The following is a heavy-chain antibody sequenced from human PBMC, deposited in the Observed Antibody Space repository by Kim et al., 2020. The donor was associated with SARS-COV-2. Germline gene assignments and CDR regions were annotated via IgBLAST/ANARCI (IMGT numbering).Heavy chain of an antibody. J-gene: IGHJ6*01. CDR1: GFTFSSYS. D-gene: IGHD6-13*01. V-gene: IGHV3-48*04. CDR3: ARDQSSSWYGDYYYGVDV. Sequence: GGSLRLSCAASGFTFSSYSMNWVRQAPGKGLEWVSYISSGSSTIYYADSVKGRFTISRDNAKNSLYLQMNSLRAEDTAVYYCARDQSSSWYGDYYYGVDV. CDR2: ISSGSSTI.